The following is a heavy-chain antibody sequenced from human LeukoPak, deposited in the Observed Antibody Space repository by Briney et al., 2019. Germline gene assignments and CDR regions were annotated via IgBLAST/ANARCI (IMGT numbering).Heavy chain of an antibody. CDR2: IYYSGST. Sequence: PSETLSLTCTVSGGSISSNNYNWGWIRQPPGKGLEWIGSIYYSGSTYYNPSLKSRVTISVDTSKNQFSLKLSSVTAADTAGYYCARSNRGSYFRFDYWGQGTPVTVSS. CDR1: GGSISSNNYN. D-gene: IGHD1-26*01. V-gene: IGHV4-39*01. J-gene: IGHJ4*02. CDR3: ARSNRGSYFRFDY.